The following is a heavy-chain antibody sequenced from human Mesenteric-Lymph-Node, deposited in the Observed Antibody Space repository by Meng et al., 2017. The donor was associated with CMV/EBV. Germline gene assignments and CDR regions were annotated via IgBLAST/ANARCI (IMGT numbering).Heavy chain of an antibody. CDR1: GYTFTGYY. Sequence: ASVKVSCKASGYTFTGYYMHWVRQAPGQGLEWMGWINPNSGGTNYAQKFQGRVTMTRDTSISTAYMELSRLRSDDTAVYYCARDTIRGKDYCCYYNLDVWGQGTTVTVSS. V-gene: IGHV1-2*02. CDR2: INPNSGGT. D-gene: IGHD3-10*01. J-gene: IGHJ6*02. CDR3: ARDTIRGKDYCCYYNLDV.